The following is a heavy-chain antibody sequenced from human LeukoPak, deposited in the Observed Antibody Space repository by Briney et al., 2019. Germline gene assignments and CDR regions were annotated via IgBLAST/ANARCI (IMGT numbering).Heavy chain of an antibody. CDR2: ISGSGGST. CDR3: AKANGAIFGVAGYFDY. D-gene: IGHD3-3*02. J-gene: IGHJ4*02. Sequence: GGSLRLSCAASGFTFSSYAMSWVRQAPGKGLEWVSAISGSGGSTYYADSVKGRFTISRDNSKNTLDLQMNSLRAEVTAVYYCAKANGAIFGVAGYFDYWGQGTLVTVSS. CDR1: GFTFSSYA. V-gene: IGHV3-23*01.